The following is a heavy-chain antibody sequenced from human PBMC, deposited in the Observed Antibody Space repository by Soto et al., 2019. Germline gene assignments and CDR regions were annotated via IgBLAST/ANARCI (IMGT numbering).Heavy chain of an antibody. J-gene: IGHJ6*02. D-gene: IGHD3-3*01. CDR2: ISSSSSYI. Sequence: NPGGSLRLSCAASGFTFSSYSMNWVRQAPGKGLEWVSSISSSSSYIYYADSVKGRFTISRDNAKNSLYLQMNSLRAEDTAVYYCARKRITIFGVATYGMDVWGQGTTVTVSS. CDR3: ARKRITIFGVATYGMDV. V-gene: IGHV3-21*01. CDR1: GFTFSSYS.